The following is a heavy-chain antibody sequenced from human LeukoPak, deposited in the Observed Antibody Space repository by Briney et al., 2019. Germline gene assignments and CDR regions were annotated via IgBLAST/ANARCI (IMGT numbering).Heavy chain of an antibody. J-gene: IGHJ5*02. CDR2: IHYSGST. CDR1: GGSISSYY. Sequence: PSETLSLTCTVSGGSISSYYWSWIRQPPGKGLEWIGYIHYSGSTNYNPSLKSRVTISVDTSKNQFSLKLSSVTAADTAVYYCARERSDWFDPWGQGTLVTVSS. CDR3: ARERSDWFDP. V-gene: IGHV4-59*01.